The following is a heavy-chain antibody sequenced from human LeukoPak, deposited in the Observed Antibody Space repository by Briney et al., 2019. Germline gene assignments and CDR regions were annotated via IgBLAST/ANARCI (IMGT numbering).Heavy chain of an antibody. Sequence: GGSLRLSCAGSGFTFSTYVIRWVRQAPGKGLEWAALISYDGNSKYYADSVKGRFTISRDNSKNTVYLQMGSLRAEDTAVYYCARVTTSTKYYSGMDIWGQGTTVTVSS. V-gene: IGHV3-30*03. D-gene: IGHD1-14*01. CDR1: GFTFSTYV. CDR3: ARVTTSTKYYSGMDI. J-gene: IGHJ6*02. CDR2: ISYDGNSK.